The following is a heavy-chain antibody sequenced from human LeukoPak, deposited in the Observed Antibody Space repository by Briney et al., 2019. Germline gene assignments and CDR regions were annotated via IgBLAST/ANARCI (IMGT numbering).Heavy chain of an antibody. J-gene: IGHJ4*02. CDR3: AKMGDIVATICYFDY. D-gene: IGHD5-12*01. CDR1: GFTFSSYA. Sequence: GGSLRLSCAASGFTFSSYAMHWVRQAPGKGLEWVAVISYDGSVKYYADSVKGRFTISRDNSKNTLYLQMNSLRAEDTAVYYCAKMGDIVATICYFDYWGQGTLVTVSS. CDR2: ISYDGSVK. V-gene: IGHV3-30*04.